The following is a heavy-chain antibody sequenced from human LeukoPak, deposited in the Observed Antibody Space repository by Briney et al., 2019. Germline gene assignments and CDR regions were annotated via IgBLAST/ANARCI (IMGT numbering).Heavy chain of an antibody. Sequence: PGGSLRLSCAASGFTFSSYGMHWVRQAPGKGLEWVAFIRSDGSIKYYADSVKGRFTISRDNSKNTLYLQMNSLRAEDTAVYYCAKDRRGGFYDSRCYWGRGTLVTVSS. D-gene: IGHD3-22*01. CDR3: AKDRRGGFYDSRCY. J-gene: IGHJ4*02. V-gene: IGHV3-30*02. CDR2: IRSDGSIK. CDR1: GFTFSSYG.